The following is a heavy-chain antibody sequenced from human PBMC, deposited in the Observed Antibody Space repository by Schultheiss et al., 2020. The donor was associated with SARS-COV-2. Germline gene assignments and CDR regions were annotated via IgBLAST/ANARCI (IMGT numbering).Heavy chain of an antibody. Sequence: LKISCAASGFTFSSYAMHWVRQAPGKGLEWVAVISYDGSNKYYADSVKGRFTISRDNSKNTLYLQMNSLRAEDTAVYYCASWLHRFDPWGQGTLVTVSS. CDR3: ASWLHRFDP. J-gene: IGHJ5*02. CDR1: GFTFSSYA. D-gene: IGHD6-19*01. V-gene: IGHV3-30-3*01. CDR2: ISYDGSNK.